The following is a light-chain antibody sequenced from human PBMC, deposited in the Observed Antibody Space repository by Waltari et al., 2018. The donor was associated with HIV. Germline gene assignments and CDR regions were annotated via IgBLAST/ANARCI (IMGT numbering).Light chain of an antibody. CDR3: CSYAGNYTLV. CDR2: DAN. CDR1: RSDVCRYNY. V-gene: IGLV2-11*01. J-gene: IGLJ2*01. Sequence: QSALTQPPSVSVSPGQSVTVSCTGTRSDVCRYNYVSWYHQHPGKSPTLMMYDANKRPSGVPDRFSGSKSGNTASLTISGLQAEDEADDYCCSYAGNYTLVFGGGTKLTVL.